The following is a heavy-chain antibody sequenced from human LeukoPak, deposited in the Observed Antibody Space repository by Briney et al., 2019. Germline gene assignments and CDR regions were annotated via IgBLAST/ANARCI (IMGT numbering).Heavy chain of an antibody. V-gene: IGHV3-23*01. Sequence: PGGSLRLSCAASGFTFINYAMSWVRQAPGKGLEWVSGISGSDGTTYYADSVKGRFTISRDNSKNTLYLQMNGLRAEDTAVYYCAKDSAKKYDDYWGQGTLVTVSS. J-gene: IGHJ4*02. D-gene: IGHD2/OR15-2a*01. CDR1: GFTFINYA. CDR3: AKDSAKKYDDY. CDR2: ISGSDGTT.